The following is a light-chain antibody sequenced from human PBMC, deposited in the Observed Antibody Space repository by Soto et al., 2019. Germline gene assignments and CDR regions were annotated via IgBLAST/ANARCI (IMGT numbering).Light chain of an antibody. J-gene: IGLJ1*01. Sequence: QSVLTQPASVSWSPGQSIAISCTGSSSDVGIYNYVSWYQQHPGKVPKLIIYEVSNRPSGVSNRFSGSKSGNTASLTISGLQAEDEADYYCSSYTTSSTRVFGTGTKVT. CDR2: EVS. V-gene: IGLV2-14*01. CDR1: SSDVGIYNY. CDR3: SSYTTSSTRV.